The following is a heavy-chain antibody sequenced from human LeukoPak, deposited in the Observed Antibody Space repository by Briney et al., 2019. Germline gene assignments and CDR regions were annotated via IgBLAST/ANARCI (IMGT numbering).Heavy chain of an antibody. CDR3: ARGGAVAGTIPTWFDP. V-gene: IGHV1-69*01. CDR2: IIPIFGTA. Sequence: SVKVSCKASGGTFSSYAISWVRQAPGQGLEWMGGIIPIFGTANYAQKFQGRVTITADESTSTAYMELSSLRSEDTAVYYCARGGAVAGTIPTWFDPWGQGTPVTVSS. D-gene: IGHD6-19*01. J-gene: IGHJ5*02. CDR1: GGTFSSYA.